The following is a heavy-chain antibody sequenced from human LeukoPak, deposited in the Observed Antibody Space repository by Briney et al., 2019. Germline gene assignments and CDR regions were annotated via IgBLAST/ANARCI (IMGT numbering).Heavy chain of an antibody. Sequence: GGSLRLSCAASGFTVSSNYMSWVRQAPGKGLEWVSVIYSGGSTYYADSVKGRFTISRDNSKNTLYLQMNSLRAEDTAVYYCARDPHTYYYDSSGYARGQGTLVTVSS. J-gene: IGHJ4*02. D-gene: IGHD3-22*01. V-gene: IGHV3-53*01. CDR2: IYSGGST. CDR3: ARDPHTYYYDSSGYA. CDR1: GFTVSSNY.